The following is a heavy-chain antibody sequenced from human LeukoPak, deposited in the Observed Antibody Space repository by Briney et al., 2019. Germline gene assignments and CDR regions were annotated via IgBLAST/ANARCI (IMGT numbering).Heavy chain of an antibody. CDR1: GGSFSGYY. D-gene: IGHD3-3*01. V-gene: IGHV4-34*01. CDR2: INHSGST. CDR3: ARGLWSGYPHFDY. J-gene: IGHJ4*02. Sequence: SETLSLTCAVYGGSFSGYYWSWIRQPPGKGLEWIGEINHSGSTNYNPALKSRVTTSVETSKSQFSLKLSSVTAADTAVYYCARGLWSGYPHFDYWGEGTLVTVSS.